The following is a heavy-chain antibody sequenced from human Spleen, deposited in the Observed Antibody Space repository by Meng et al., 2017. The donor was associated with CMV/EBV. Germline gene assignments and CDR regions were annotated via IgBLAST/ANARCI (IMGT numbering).Heavy chain of an antibody. D-gene: IGHD5-24*01. CDR3: ARDPRGDGWVDP. CDR2: VYNSGSD. V-gene: IGHV4-4*02. J-gene: IGHJ5*02. Sequence: AVCGASSSSTNWWRWVRQSPGKGLEWIGEVYNSGSDNYNQSLKSRAAISVDRSMNHFSLKLRSVTAADTAVYYCARDPRGDGWVDPWGQGTLVTVSS. CDR1: GASSSSTNW.